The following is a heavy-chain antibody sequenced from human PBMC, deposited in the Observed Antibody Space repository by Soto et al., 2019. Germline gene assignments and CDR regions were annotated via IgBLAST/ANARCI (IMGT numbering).Heavy chain of an antibody. CDR1: GDSFSSNIAA. CDR2: TYYRSKWYN. D-gene: IGHD1-26*01. Sequence: HTLSLTFAISGDSFSSNIAAWNWIRQSPSRGLEWLGRTYYRSKWYNDYAVSVKSRITINPDTSKNQFSLQLNSVTPEDTAVYYCATDELRSNWFDPWGQGTLVTGSS. CDR3: ATDELRSNWFDP. V-gene: IGHV6-1*01. J-gene: IGHJ5*02.